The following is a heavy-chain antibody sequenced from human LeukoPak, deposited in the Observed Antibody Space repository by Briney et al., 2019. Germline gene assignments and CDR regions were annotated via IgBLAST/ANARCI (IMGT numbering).Heavy chain of an antibody. CDR1: GFTVSSNY. CDR2: IYSGGST. CDR3: ARGTVTMVDY. D-gene: IGHD3-10*01. Sequence: GGSLRLSCAASGFTVSSNYMSWVRQAPGRGLEWVSVIYSGGSTYYANSVKGRFTISRDNSKNTLFLQMNSLRAGDTAVYYCARGTVTMVDYWGQGTLVTVSS. J-gene: IGHJ4*02. V-gene: IGHV3-66*01.